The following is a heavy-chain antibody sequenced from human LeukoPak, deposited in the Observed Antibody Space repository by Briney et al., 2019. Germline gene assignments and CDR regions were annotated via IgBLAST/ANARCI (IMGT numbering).Heavy chain of an antibody. V-gene: IGHV4-59*08. D-gene: IGHD2-2*01. CDR2: LYYSGST. J-gene: IGHJ6*02. Sequence: SETLSLTCTVSGGSISSYYWSWIRQPLGKGLEWIGYLYYSGSTNYNPSLKSRVTISVDTSKNQFSLKLSSVTAADTAVYYCARHEPGVPAAIIYGMDVWGQGTTVTVSS. CDR3: ARHEPGVPAAIIYGMDV. CDR1: GGSISSYY.